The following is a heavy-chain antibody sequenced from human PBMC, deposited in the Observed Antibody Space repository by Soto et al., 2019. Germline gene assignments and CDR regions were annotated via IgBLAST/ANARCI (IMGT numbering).Heavy chain of an antibody. D-gene: IGHD3-10*01. CDR2: ISNTGGST. CDR3: ARTHCSDTSGVRACDENWLDA. CDR1: GFNFVNFD. V-gene: IGHV3-23*01. J-gene: IGHJ5*02. Sequence: PGGSLRLSCAASGFNFVNFDMSWVRQAPGKGLQWVSSISNTGGSTYHTDSVKGRFIVSRDNSKNAMFLLMNGLGVDDTALYFCARTHCSDTSGVRACDENWLDAWGQGSPVTVSS.